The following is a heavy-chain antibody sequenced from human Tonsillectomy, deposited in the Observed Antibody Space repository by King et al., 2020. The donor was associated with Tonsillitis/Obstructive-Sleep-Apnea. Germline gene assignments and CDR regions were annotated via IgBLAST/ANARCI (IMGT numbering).Heavy chain of an antibody. CDR2: ITQDGSEK. D-gene: IGHD3-22*01. CDR1: AFTFSSSW. Sequence: VQLVESGGGLVQPGGSLRLSCAASAFTFSSSWMSWVRQAPGKGLEWVANITQDGSEKYYEDTVKGRFTITRDNAKNYLSLQMKSLRTDDTAVYYCARDSGCVGRAFMDVWGQGTTVTVSS. V-gene: IGHV3-7*01. CDR3: ARDSGCVGRAFMDV. J-gene: IGHJ6*02.